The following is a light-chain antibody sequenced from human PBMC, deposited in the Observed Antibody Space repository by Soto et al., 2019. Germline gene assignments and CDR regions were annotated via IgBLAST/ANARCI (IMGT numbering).Light chain of an antibody. J-gene: IGLJ1*01. CDR1: SSNIGAGYD. CDR3: QSYDKTLTAYV. CDR2: TDN. V-gene: IGLV1-40*01. Sequence: QPVLTQPPSVSGAPGQRVTISCTGSSSNIGAGYDVHWYHQLPGTAPKLLVSTDNHRPSGVPDRLSASKSGASASLAITGLQAEDEAHYYCQSYDKTLTAYVFGTGTQLTVL.